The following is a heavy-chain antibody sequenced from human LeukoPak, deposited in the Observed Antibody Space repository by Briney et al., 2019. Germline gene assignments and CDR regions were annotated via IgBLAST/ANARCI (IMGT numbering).Heavy chain of an antibody. CDR1: GFTFDDYA. J-gene: IGHJ3*02. D-gene: IGHD3-22*01. V-gene: IGHV3-9*01. CDR3: AKGAYYDSSGYHYIDAFDI. Sequence: GGSLRLSCAASGFTFDDYAMHWVRQAPGKGLEWGSGISWNSGSIGYADSVKGRFTISRDNAKNSLYLQMNSLRAEDTALYYCAKGAYYDSSGYHYIDAFDIWGQGTMVTVSS. CDR2: ISWNSGSI.